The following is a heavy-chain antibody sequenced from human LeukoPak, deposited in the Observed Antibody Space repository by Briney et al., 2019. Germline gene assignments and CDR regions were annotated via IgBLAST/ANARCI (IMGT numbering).Heavy chain of an antibody. CDR3: ARRLLGSGSFYFDS. J-gene: IGHJ4*02. D-gene: IGHD3-10*01. CDR2: IYPDDSDT. V-gene: IGHV5-51*01. CDR1: GYSFTTYW. Sequence: GDSLKISCKGSGYSFTTYWIGWVRQMPGKGLEWMGIIYPDDSDTRYSPSFQGHVTISADKSISTAYLQWSSLKASDTAIYYCARRLLGSGSFYFDSWGQGTLVTVSS.